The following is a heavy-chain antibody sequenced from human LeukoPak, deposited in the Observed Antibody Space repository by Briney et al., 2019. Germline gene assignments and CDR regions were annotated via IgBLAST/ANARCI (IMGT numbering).Heavy chain of an antibody. V-gene: IGHV1-8*01. CDR1: GYTFTSYD. Sequence: ASVKVSCKASGYTFTSYDINWVRQATGQGREWMGWMNPNSGNTGYAQKFQGRVTMTRNTSTSTAYMELSSMRSEDTAVYYCARSQTIASRLIRSRGFDPWGQGTLVTVSS. D-gene: IGHD6-6*01. J-gene: IGHJ5*02. CDR2: MNPNSGNT. CDR3: ARSQTIASRLIRSRGFDP.